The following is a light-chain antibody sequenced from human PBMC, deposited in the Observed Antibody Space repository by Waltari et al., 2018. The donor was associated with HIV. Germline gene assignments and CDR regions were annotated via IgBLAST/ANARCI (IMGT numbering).Light chain of an antibody. CDR2: NNN. CDR1: SSTHGRGA. J-gene: IGLJ3*02. V-gene: IGLV1-44*01. CDR3: ATWDHRLNGWV. Sequence: QAVLTQPPSAPGTPGPRITISCSGTSSTHGRGAGNWYQQLPGTAPKLLIYNNNQRPSGVPDRFSASKSGTSASLAISGLQSEDEADYYCATWDHRLNGWVFGGGTKLTVL.